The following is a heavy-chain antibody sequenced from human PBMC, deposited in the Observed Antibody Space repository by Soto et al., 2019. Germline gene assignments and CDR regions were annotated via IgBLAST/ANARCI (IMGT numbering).Heavy chain of an antibody. CDR3: ATAPLHYYDSSGYSKKFDY. CDR1: GYTLTESS. Sequence: ASVKVSCKVSGYTLTESSMHWVRQAPGKGLEWMGGFDPEDGETIYAQKFQGRVTMTEDTSTDTAYMELSSLRSEDTAVYYCATAPLHYYDSSGYSKKFDYWGQGTLVTVSS. J-gene: IGHJ4*02. D-gene: IGHD3-22*01. V-gene: IGHV1-24*01. CDR2: FDPEDGET.